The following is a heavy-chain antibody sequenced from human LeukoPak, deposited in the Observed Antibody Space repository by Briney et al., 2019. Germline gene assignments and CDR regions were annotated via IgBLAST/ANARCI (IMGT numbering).Heavy chain of an antibody. J-gene: IGHJ3*02. V-gene: IGHV3-9*01. D-gene: IGHD4-17*01. Sequence: GRSLRLSCAASGFTFDDYAMHWVRQAPGKGLEWVSGITWNSDNIGYADSVRGRFTISRDNAKNSLYLQMNSPRAEDTALYYCAKDWSNGDYVLGDAFDIWGQGTMVTVSS. CDR3: AKDWSNGDYVLGDAFDI. CDR2: ITWNSDNI. CDR1: GFTFDDYA.